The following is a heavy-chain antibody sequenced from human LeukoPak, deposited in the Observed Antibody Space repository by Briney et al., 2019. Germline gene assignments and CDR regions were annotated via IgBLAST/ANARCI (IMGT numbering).Heavy chain of an antibody. CDR2: IYYSGST. CDR1: GGSISSSSYY. CDR3: ATSFLGYCSSTSCYAFDP. D-gene: IGHD2-2*01. V-gene: IGHV4-39*01. Sequence: SETLSLTCTVSGGSISSSSYYWGWIRQPPGKGLEWIGSIYYSGSTYYNPSLKSRVTISVDTSKNQFSLKLSSVTAADMAVYYCATSFLGYCSSTSCYAFDPWGQGTLVTVSS. J-gene: IGHJ5*02.